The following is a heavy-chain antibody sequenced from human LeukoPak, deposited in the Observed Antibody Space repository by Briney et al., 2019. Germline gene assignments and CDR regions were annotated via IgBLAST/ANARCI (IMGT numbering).Heavy chain of an antibody. CDR3: ARVPPYGSGSYWAHDY. CDR2: IYDSGST. D-gene: IGHD3-10*01. J-gene: IGHJ4*02. CDR1: GGSINNYY. V-gene: IGHV4-59*01. Sequence: SETLSLTCAVSGGSINNYYWSWIRQPPGKGLEWIGYIYDSGSTNYNPSLKSRVTISVDTSKNQFSLKLSSVTAADTAVYYCARVPPYGSGSYWAHDYWGQGTLVTVSS.